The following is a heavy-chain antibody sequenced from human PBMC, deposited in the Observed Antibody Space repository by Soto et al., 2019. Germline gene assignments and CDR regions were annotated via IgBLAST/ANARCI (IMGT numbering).Heavy chain of an antibody. CDR3: ARDRSCATIDY. D-gene: IGHD1-26*01. Sequence: GGSLRLSCAASGFTFSSYAMHWVRQAPGKGLEWVAVISYDGSNKYYADSVKGRFTISRDNSKNTLYLQMNSLRAEDTAVYYCARDRSCATIDYWGQGTLVTVSS. V-gene: IGHV3-30*04. J-gene: IGHJ4*02. CDR1: GFTFSSYA. CDR2: ISYDGSNK.